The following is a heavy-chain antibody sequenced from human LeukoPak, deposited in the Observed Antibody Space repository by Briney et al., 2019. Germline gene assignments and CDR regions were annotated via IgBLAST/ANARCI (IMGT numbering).Heavy chain of an antibody. CDR1: GGSISSSSYY. D-gene: IGHD3-22*01. CDR2: IYYSGST. V-gene: IGHV4-39*01. CDR3: AKGKDYYDSSDTFDY. Sequence: SETLSLTCTVSGGSISSSSYYWGWIRQPPGKGLEWIGSIYYSGSTYYNPSLKSRVTISVDTSRNQFSLKLSSVTAPDTAVYYCAKGKDYYDSSDTFDYWGQGTLVTVSS. J-gene: IGHJ4*02.